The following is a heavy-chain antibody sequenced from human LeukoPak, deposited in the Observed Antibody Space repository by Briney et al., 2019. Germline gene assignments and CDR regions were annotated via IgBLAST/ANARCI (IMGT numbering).Heavy chain of an antibody. CDR1: GFTFSIYA. D-gene: IGHD6-13*01. Sequence: GGSLRLSCAASGFTFSIYAMTWVRQAPGKGLEWVSVISSSSGSTYYADSVRGRFTISRDNSENTLYLQMNSLRVEDTAVYYCASRATVYSSSWTNGGTLFDYWGQGTLVTVSS. CDR3: ASRATVYSSSWTNGGTLFDY. CDR2: ISSSSGST. J-gene: IGHJ4*02. V-gene: IGHV3-23*01.